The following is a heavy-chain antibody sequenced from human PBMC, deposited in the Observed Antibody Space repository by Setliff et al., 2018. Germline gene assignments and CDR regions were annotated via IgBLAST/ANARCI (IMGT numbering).Heavy chain of an antibody. CDR1: GFSFGGHD. CDR2: IRYDGTTE. Sequence: GSLRLSCAASGFSFGGHDMHWVRQAPGKGLEWVAFIRYDGTTESYADSVRGRFTISRDNSKNTLYVQMNTLGPEDTAVYYWARYGNNWYELDYWGHGTLVTASS. D-gene: IGHD1-20*01. CDR3: ARYGNNWYELDY. J-gene: IGHJ4*01. V-gene: IGHV3-30*02.